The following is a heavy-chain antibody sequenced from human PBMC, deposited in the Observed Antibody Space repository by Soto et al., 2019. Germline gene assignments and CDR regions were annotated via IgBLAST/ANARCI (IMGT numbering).Heavy chain of an antibody. CDR2: ISGSGGST. Sequence: EVQLLESGGGLVQPGGSLRLSCAASGFTFSSYAMSWVRQAPGKGLEWVSAISGSGGSTYYADSVKGRFTISRDNSKNTMYLQMNSLRAEDTAVYYCAKGIYSGYGPFDYWGQGTLVTVSS. CDR1: GFTFSSYA. J-gene: IGHJ4*02. V-gene: IGHV3-23*01. CDR3: AKGIYSGYGPFDY. D-gene: IGHD5-12*01.